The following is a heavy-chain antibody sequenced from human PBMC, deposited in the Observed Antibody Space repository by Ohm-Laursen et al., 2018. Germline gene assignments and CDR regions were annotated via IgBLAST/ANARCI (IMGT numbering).Heavy chain of an antibody. V-gene: IGHV3-48*01. CDR3: ARDRENYYDSDWYFDY. J-gene: IGHJ4*02. Sequence: SLRLSCAASGFTFSSYSMNWVRQAPGKGLEWVSYISSSSSTIYYADSVKGRFTISRDNAKNSLYLQKNSLRAEDTAVYYCARDRENYYDSDWYFDYWGQGTLVTVSS. CDR2: ISSSSSTI. D-gene: IGHD3-22*01. CDR1: GFTFSSYS.